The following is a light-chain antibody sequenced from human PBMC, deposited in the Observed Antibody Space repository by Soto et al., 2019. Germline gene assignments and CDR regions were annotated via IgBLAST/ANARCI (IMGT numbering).Light chain of an antibody. CDR3: QQYGSSPRT. CDR2: SAS. J-gene: IGKJ5*01. CDR1: QSVSSD. Sequence: EIVMTQSPATLSVSPGERATLSCRASQSVSSDLAWYHQKPGQAPRLLIYSASTRATGIPARFSGSGSGTDFTLTISSLEPEDFAVYYCQQYGSSPRTFGQGTRLEIK. V-gene: IGKV3-15*01.